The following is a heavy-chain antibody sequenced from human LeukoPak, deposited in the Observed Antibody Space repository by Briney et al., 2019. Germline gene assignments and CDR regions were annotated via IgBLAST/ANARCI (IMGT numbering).Heavy chain of an antibody. CDR2: IIPILGIA. J-gene: IGHJ3*02. D-gene: IGHD4-17*01. Sequence: ASVKVSCKASGGTFSSYAISWVRQAPGQGLEWMGRIIPILGIANYAQKFQGRVTITADKSTSTAYMELSSLRSEDTAVYYCARAYGDYAVAGFDIWGQGTMVTVSS. V-gene: IGHV1-69*04. CDR1: GGTFSSYA. CDR3: ARAYGDYAVAGFDI.